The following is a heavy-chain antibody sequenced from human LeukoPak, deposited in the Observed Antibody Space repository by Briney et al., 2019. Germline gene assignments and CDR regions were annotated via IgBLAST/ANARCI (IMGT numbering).Heavy chain of an antibody. D-gene: IGHD1-26*01. CDR1: GYSISSGYF. Sequence: PSETLSLTCTVSGYSISSGYFWGWIRQPPGKGLEWIGSIYHSGSSYYNPSLNSRVTISVDTSKSQFSLKLSSVTAADTAVYYCARGELLLDAFDIWGQGTMVTVSS. V-gene: IGHV4-38-2*02. CDR3: ARGELLLDAFDI. CDR2: IYHSGSS. J-gene: IGHJ3*02.